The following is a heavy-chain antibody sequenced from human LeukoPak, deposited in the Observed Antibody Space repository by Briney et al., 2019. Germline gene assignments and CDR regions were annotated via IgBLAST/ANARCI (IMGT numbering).Heavy chain of an antibody. D-gene: IGHD1-26*01. V-gene: IGHV3-30-3*01. Sequence: PGGSLRLSCAASGFTVSSNYMSWVRQAPGKGLEWVAIISPDGSNKYYADSVKGRFTISRDNSKNTLYLQMDSLRPEDTALYYCARDPTYSGRYPYYFEYWGQGTLVTVSS. J-gene: IGHJ4*02. CDR2: ISPDGSNK. CDR1: GFTVSSNY. CDR3: ARDPTYSGRYPYYFEY.